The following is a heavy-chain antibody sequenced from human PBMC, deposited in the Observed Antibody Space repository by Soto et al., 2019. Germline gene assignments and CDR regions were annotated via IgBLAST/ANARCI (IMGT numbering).Heavy chain of an antibody. CDR1: GGSISSGDYY. CDR3: ARDHPTMDYYYYYGMDV. CDR2: IYYSGST. D-gene: IGHD3-10*01. J-gene: IGHJ6*02. Sequence: PSETLSLTCTVSGGSISSGDYYWSWIRQPPGKGLEWIGNIYYSGSTHYNPSLKRRVTISEDTSKKKFSLKLRSETAADTAVYYCARDHPTMDYYYYYGMDVWGQGTTVT. V-gene: IGHV4-30-4*01.